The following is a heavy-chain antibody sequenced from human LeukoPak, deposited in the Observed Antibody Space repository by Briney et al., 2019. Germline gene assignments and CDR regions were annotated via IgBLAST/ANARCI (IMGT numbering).Heavy chain of an antibody. CDR3: AKVQSYDNSGYYDY. Sequence: PGGSLRLSCAASGFTFSSYAMSWVRQAPGKGLERVSAISGRGGGTYYADSVKGRFTISRDNSKNTLYLQMNSLRAEDTAIFYCAKVQSYDNSGYYDYWGQGTLVTVSS. CDR2: ISGRGGGT. V-gene: IGHV3-23*01. CDR1: GFTFSSYA. J-gene: IGHJ4*02. D-gene: IGHD3-22*01.